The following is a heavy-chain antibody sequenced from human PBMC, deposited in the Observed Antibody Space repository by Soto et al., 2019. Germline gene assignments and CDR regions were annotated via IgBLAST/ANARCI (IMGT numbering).Heavy chain of an antibody. J-gene: IGHJ6*02. Sequence: GGSLRLSCAASGFTFSNYGMHWVRQAPGKGLEWVAVISYDGSNKYYADSVKGRFTISRDNSKNTLYLQMNSLRAEDTAVYYCAKDPPAATHLPYGMDVWGQGTTVTISS. D-gene: IGHD2-2*01. CDR2: ISYDGSNK. CDR3: AKDPPAATHLPYGMDV. CDR1: GFTFSNYG. V-gene: IGHV3-30*18.